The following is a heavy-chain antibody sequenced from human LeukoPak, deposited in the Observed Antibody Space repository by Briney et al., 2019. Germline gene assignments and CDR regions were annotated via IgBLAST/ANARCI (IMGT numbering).Heavy chain of an antibody. CDR3: AAGGYCSGGSCYGYYFDY. V-gene: IGHV3-23*01. CDR2: ISGSGGST. D-gene: IGHD2-15*01. J-gene: IGHJ4*02. Sequence: GGSLRLSCAASGFTFSSYAMSWVRQAPGKGLEWVSAISGSGGSTYYADSVKGRFTISRDNSKNTLYLQMNSLRTEDTAVYYCAAGGYCSGGSCYGYYFDYWGRGTLVTVSS. CDR1: GFTFSSYA.